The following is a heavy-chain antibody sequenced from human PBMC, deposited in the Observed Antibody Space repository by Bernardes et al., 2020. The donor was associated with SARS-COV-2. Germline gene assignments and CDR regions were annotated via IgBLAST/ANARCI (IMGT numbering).Heavy chain of an antibody. J-gene: IGHJ4*02. CDR1: GFTFSSYW. CDR2: IKGDGSQI. Sequence: GGSLRLSCAATGFTFSSYWMSWVRQAPGKGTEWVANIKGDGSQISPVDSVRGRFTISRDNARNLLYLQMNSLRAEDTDEYYCARDWFRQRSLAFWGQRTLVTVSS. CDR3: ARDWFRQRSLAF. D-gene: IGHD6-25*01. V-gene: IGHV3-7*01.